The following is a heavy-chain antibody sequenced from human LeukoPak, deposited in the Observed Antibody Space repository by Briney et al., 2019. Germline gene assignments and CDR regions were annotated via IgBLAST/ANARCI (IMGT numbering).Heavy chain of an antibody. V-gene: IGHV3-15*01. CDR1: GFTFNSYW. CDR3: TTTYDFWSGPVDI. J-gene: IGHJ3*02. D-gene: IGHD3-3*01. Sequence: GGSLRLSCAASGFTFNSYWMIWVRQAPGKGPEWVGRIKSKTDGGTTDYAAPVKGRFTISRDDSKNTLYLQMNSLKTEDTAVYYCTTTYDFWSGPVDIWGQGTMVTVSS. CDR2: IKSKTDGGTT.